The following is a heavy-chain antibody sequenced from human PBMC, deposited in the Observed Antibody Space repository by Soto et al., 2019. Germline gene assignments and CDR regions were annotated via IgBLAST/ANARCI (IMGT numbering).Heavy chain of an antibody. D-gene: IGHD3-10*01. J-gene: IGHJ4*02. CDR3: AKKVNSGSGSQYFDY. Sequence: GGSLRLSCAASGFTFSSYGMHWVRQAPGKGLGWVAVISYDGGNKYYADSVKGRFTISRDNSKNTLFLQMDSLRAEDTAIYYCAKKVNSGSGSQYFDYWGQGTLVTVSS. CDR1: GFTFSSYG. V-gene: IGHV3-30*18. CDR2: ISYDGGNK.